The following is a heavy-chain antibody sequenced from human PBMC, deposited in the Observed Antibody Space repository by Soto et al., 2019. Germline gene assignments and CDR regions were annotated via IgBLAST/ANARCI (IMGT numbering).Heavy chain of an antibody. CDR1: GGSISSSSYY. CDR3: AASCVGCGGFNYYGMDV. V-gene: IGHV4-39*07. Sequence: TLSLTCTVSGGSISSSSYYWGWIRQPPGKGLEWIGRIYYSGSTYYNPSLKSRVTISVDTSKNQFSLKLSSVTAADTAVYYCAASCVGCGGFNYYGMDVWGQGTTVTVSS. CDR2: IYYSGST. J-gene: IGHJ6*02. D-gene: IGHD2-21*01.